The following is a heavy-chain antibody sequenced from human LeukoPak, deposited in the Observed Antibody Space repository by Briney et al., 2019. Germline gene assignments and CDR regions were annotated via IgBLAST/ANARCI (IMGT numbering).Heavy chain of an antibody. D-gene: IGHD3-3*01. CDR1: GFTFDDYA. Sequence: PGGSLRLSCVASGFTFDDYAMHWVRQAPGKGLEWVSGISWNSGNIGYGDSVKGRFTISRDNAKNSLYLQMNSLRAEDTAVYYCARRFFDYWGQGTLVTVSS. J-gene: IGHJ4*02. CDR2: ISWNSGNI. V-gene: IGHV3-9*01. CDR3: ARRFFDY.